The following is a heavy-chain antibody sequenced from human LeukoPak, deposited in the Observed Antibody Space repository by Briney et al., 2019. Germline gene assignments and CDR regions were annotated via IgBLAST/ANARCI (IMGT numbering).Heavy chain of an antibody. J-gene: IGHJ4*02. V-gene: IGHV1-8*01. D-gene: IGHD3-3*01. Sequence: GASVKVSCKASGYTFTSYDVNWVRQATGQGLEWMGWMNPNSGNTGYAQKFQGRVTMTTDTSTSTAYMELRSLRSDDTAVYYCASSPDFWSGYSNLDYWGQGTLVTVSS. CDR2: MNPNSGNT. CDR3: ASSPDFWSGYSNLDY. CDR1: GYTFTSYD.